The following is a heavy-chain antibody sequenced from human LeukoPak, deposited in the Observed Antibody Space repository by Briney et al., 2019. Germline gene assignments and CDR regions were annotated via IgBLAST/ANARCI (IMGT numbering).Heavy chain of an antibody. D-gene: IGHD3-9*01. CDR1: GFTFSSYA. CDR3: AKVSLRYFDHMGGAFDI. J-gene: IGHJ3*02. V-gene: IGHV3-23*01. CDR2: ISGSGGST. Sequence: GGSLRLSCAASGFTFSSYAMSWVRQAPGKGLEWVSAISGSGGSTYYADSVKGRFTISRDSSKNTLYLQMNSLRAEDTAVYYCAKVSLRYFDHMGGAFDIWGQGTMVTVSS.